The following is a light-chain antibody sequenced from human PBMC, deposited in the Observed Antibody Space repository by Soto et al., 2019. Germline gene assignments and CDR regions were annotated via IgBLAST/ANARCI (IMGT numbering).Light chain of an antibody. CDR2: AAS. J-gene: IGKJ5*01. CDR3: QQSYSTPPIT. V-gene: IGKV1-39*01. Sequence: DIHMTQSPSSLSASVGYIVTITCLASQSISSYLNWYQQKPGKAPKLLIYAASSLQSGVPSRFSGSGSGTDFTLTISSLQPEDFATYYCQQSYSTPPITFGQGTRLEIK. CDR1: QSISSY.